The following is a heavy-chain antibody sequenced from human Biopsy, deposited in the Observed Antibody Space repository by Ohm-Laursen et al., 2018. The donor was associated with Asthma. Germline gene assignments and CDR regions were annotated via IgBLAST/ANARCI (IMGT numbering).Heavy chain of an antibody. CDR3: VRGSSSWHHGPFHYYYGLDV. J-gene: IGHJ6*02. CDR2: IYYSGTT. Sequence: SDTLSLTCSLSSGSGGYMRSGHYYWGWIRQPPGKGLAWIGSIYYSGTTYYNPALGSRVTVSTDTSKNQCSLKLTSVSAADTAVYYCVRGSSSWHHGPFHYYYGLDVWGQGTTATVSS. V-gene: IGHV4-39*01. D-gene: IGHD6-13*01. CDR1: SGSGGYMRSGHYY.